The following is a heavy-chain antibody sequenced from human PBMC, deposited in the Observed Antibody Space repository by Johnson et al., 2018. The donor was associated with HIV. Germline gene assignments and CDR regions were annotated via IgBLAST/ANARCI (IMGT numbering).Heavy chain of an antibody. D-gene: IGHD2-2*01. Sequence: VQLVESGGTLVQPGGSLRVSCAASGLTVSTNYMSWVRQTPGKGLEWVSVIDSGSGDSTYYADSVKGRFTISRDNSKNTLYLQMNSLRAEDTAIYYCAKLKRRGDQDDAFDIWGQGTMVTVSS. CDR2: IDSGSGDST. V-gene: IGHV3-66*04. J-gene: IGHJ3*02. CDR3: AKLKRRGDQDDAFDI. CDR1: GLTVSTNY.